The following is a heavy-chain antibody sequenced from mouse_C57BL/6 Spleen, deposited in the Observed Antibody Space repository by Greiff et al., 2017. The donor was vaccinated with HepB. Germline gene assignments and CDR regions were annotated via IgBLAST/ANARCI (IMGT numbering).Heavy chain of an antibody. CDR3: ARGYYGSSYPWFAY. V-gene: IGHV5-17*01. CDR1: GFTFSDYG. J-gene: IGHJ3*01. Sequence: EVKVEESGGGLVKPGGSLKLSCAASGFTFSDYGMHWVRQAPEKGLEWVAYISSGSSTIYYADTVKGRFTISRDNAKNTLFLQMTSLRSEDTAMYYCARGYYGSSYPWFAYWGQGTLVTVSA. CDR2: ISSGSSTI. D-gene: IGHD1-1*01.